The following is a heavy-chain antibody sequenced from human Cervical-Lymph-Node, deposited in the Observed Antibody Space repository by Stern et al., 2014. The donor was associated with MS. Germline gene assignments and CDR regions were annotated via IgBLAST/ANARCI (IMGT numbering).Heavy chain of an antibody. V-gene: IGHV5-51*01. Sequence: QLVESGAEVKKPGESLKISCKGSGYSFTSYWIGWVRQMPGKGLEGMGNIYPGDSDTRYRPSFQGQVTISADKHISRAYLQWSSLKASDTAMYYCARPWGFGELRDAFDIWGQGTMVTVSS. D-gene: IGHD3-10*01. CDR2: IYPGDSDT. CDR3: ARPWGFGELRDAFDI. CDR1: GYSFTSYW. J-gene: IGHJ3*02.